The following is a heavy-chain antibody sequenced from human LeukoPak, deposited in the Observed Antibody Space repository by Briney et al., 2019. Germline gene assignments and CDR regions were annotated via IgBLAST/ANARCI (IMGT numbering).Heavy chain of an antibody. CDR2: IIPIFGTA. Sequence: GASVKVSCKASGGTFSSYAISWVRQAPGQGLEWMGGIIPIFGTANYAQKFQGRVTLTADKSTSTAYMELSSLRSEDTAVYYCARDGAYCSGDNCYSRAYMDVWGKGTTVTVSS. CDR3: ARDGAYCSGDNCYSRAYMDV. J-gene: IGHJ6*03. CDR1: GGTFSSYA. V-gene: IGHV1-69*06. D-gene: IGHD2-15*01.